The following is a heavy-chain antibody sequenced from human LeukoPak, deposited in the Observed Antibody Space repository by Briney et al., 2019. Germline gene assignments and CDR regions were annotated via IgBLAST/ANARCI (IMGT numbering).Heavy chain of an antibody. CDR3: ARRGYTASYYFLDF. CDR1: GGSIRSYY. J-gene: IGHJ4*02. CDR2: IYTTGTT. V-gene: IGHV4-4*07. D-gene: IGHD1-26*01. Sequence: SETLSLTCDVSGGSIRSYYWGWVRQPAGKGLEWIGRIYTTGTTNFNPSLKSRLTMSVDTSKNQFSLKLTSVTAADTAVYFCARRGYTASYYFLDFWSQGTLVTVSS.